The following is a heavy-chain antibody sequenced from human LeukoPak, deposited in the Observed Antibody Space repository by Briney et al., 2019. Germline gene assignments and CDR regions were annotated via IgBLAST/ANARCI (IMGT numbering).Heavy chain of an antibody. CDR1: GGSITSNY. CDR3: ARHCMAVRFGDMLYYMDV. CDR2: IYYSGRP. D-gene: IGHD3-10*01. J-gene: IGHJ6*03. Sequence: SETLSLTCTVSGGSITSNYWSWIRQPPGKGLEWDGYIYYSGRPNYNLSLKSRLTISVDTSTNEFSLPLSSVTATDTAVYYCARHCMAVRFGDMLYYMDVWGKGTTVIVSS. V-gene: IGHV4-59*08.